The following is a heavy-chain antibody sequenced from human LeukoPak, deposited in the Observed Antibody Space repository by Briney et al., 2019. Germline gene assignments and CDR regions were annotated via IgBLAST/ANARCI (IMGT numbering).Heavy chain of an antibody. CDR3: ARERHIVGVRDAFDI. CDR1: GGSFSGYY. Sequence: PSETLSLTCAVYGGSFSGYYWSWIRQPPGKRLEWIGEINHSGSTNYNPSLKSRVTISVDTSKNQFSLKLSSVTAADTAVYYCARERHIVGVRDAFDIWGQGTMVTVSS. V-gene: IGHV4-34*01. J-gene: IGHJ3*02. D-gene: IGHD2-21*01. CDR2: INHSGST.